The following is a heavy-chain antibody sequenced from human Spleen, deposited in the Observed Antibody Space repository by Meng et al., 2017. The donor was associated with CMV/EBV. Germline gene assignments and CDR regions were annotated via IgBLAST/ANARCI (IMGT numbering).Heavy chain of an antibody. D-gene: IGHD2-2*01. J-gene: IGHJ6*02. V-gene: IGHV4-38-2*02. CDR3: ARGSCSSTSCYWYYYYGMDV. CDR1: GYSISSGYY. CDR2: IYHSGST. Sequence: SETLSLTCTVSGYSISSGYYWGWIRQPPGKGLEWIGSIYHSGSTYYNPSLKSRVTISVDTSKNQFSLKLSSVTAADTAVYYCARGSCSSTSCYWYYYYGMDVWGQGTTVTVSS.